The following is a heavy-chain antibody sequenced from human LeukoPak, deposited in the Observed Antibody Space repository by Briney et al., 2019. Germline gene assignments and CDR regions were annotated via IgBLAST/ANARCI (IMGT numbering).Heavy chain of an antibody. Sequence: SETLSLTCIISGGSIGSTTYYWGWIRQPPGKGLEWIGTLYYSGKTYYNPSLKSRVTISVDTSKNQSSLKLSSVTAADTAVYYCARGRWLAARPFDYWGQGTLVTVSS. CDR1: GGSIGSTTYY. J-gene: IGHJ4*02. CDR3: ARGRWLAARPFDY. CDR2: LYYSGKT. V-gene: IGHV4-39*07. D-gene: IGHD6-6*01.